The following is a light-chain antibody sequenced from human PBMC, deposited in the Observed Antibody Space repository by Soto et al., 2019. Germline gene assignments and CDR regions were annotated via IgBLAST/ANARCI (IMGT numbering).Light chain of an antibody. CDR3: GTWDSSRSAVV. CDR2: DNN. CDR1: SSNIGNNY. V-gene: IGLV1-51*01. Sequence: QSVLTQPPSVSAAPGQKVTISCSGSSSNIGNNYVSWYQQLPGTAPKLLIYDNNKRPSGIPDRLSGSKSGTSATLGITGRQTGDEADYYCGTWDSSRSAVVFGGGTKLTVL. J-gene: IGLJ2*01.